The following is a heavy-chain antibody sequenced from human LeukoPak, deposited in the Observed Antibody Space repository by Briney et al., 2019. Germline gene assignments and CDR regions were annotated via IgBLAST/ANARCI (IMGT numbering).Heavy chain of an antibody. CDR2: INPNSGGT. V-gene: IGHV1-2*02. J-gene: IGHJ4*02. CDR1: GYTFTGYY. CDR3: ARGTDRGDYFDY. Sequence: ASVKVSCKASGYTFTGYYMHWVRQAPGQGLEGMGWINPNSGGTNYAQKFQGRVTMTRDTSISTAYMELSRLRSDDTAVYYCARGTDRGDYFDYWGQGTLVTVSS.